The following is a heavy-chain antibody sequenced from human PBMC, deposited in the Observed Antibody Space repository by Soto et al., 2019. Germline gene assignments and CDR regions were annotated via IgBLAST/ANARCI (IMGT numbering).Heavy chain of an antibody. J-gene: IGHJ6*03. CDR1: GYTFTSYD. D-gene: IGHD3-10*01. Sequence: QVPLVQSGAEVKKPGASVKVSCKASGYTFTSYDINWVRQATGQGLEWMGWMNPNSGNTGYAQKFQGRVTMTRNTSISTAYMELSSLRSEDTAVYYCARSYYYGSGSYPIYYYYMDVWGKGTTVTVSS. CDR2: MNPNSGNT. CDR3: ARSYYYGSGSYPIYYYYMDV. V-gene: IGHV1-8*01.